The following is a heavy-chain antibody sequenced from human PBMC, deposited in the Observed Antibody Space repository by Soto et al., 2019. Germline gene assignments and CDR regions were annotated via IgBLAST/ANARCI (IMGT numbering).Heavy chain of an antibody. D-gene: IGHD6-13*01. J-gene: IGHJ6*02. CDR1: GGSISSYY. Sequence: PSETLSLTCTVSGGSISSYYWSWIRQPPGKGLEWIGYIYYSGSTNYNPPPKSRVTISVDTSKNQFSLKLSSVTAADTAVYYCARGKQLGGYYGMDVWGQGTTVTVSS. CDR2: IYYSGST. CDR3: ARGKQLGGYYGMDV. V-gene: IGHV4-59*01.